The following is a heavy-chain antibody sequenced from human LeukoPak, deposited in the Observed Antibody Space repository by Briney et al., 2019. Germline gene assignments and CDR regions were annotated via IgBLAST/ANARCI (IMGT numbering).Heavy chain of an antibody. J-gene: IGHJ5*02. V-gene: IGHV1-69*06. CDR2: FIPLFGTA. Sequence: SVKVSCKASGDTFNNYAITWVRQAPGQGLEWMGGFIPLFGTANYAQKFQGRVTMTADKSTSTAYMELSSLRSEDTAVYYCARDDVTGYSSGWHWFDPWGQGTLVTVSS. CDR3: ARDDVTGYSSGWHWFDP. D-gene: IGHD6-19*01. CDR1: GDTFNNYA.